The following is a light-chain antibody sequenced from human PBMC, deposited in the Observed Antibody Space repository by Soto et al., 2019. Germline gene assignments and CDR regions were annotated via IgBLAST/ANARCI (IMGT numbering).Light chain of an antibody. J-gene: IGKJ4*01. V-gene: IGKV4-1*01. CDR3: QQYYSAPLT. CDR2: WAS. CDR1: HSVLYNSNNENY. Sequence: DILMTHSPDSLTVSLGERATINCKSSHSVLYNSNNENYLAWYQQRAGQPPKLLIYWASDRESGVPERFTGSGSGTNFTLTISALRAEDVATYYCQQYYSAPLTFGGGTKVDI.